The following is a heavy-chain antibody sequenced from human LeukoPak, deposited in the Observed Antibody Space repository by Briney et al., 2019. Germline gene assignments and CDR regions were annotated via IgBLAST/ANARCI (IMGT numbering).Heavy chain of an antibody. CDR3: ARWGLMDSSGYYDSSAFDI. Sequence: GGSLRLSCAASGFTVSSSYMSWVRQAPGKGLEWVSVIYSGGTTYYADSVKGRFTISTDNSKNTLYLQMNSLRAEDTAVYYCARWGLMDSSGYYDSSAFDIWGQGTMVTVSS. J-gene: IGHJ3*02. V-gene: IGHV3-53*01. CDR1: GFTVSSSY. D-gene: IGHD3-22*01. CDR2: IYSGGTT.